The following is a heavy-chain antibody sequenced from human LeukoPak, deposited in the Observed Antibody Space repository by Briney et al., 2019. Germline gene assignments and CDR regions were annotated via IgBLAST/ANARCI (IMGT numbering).Heavy chain of an antibody. CDR3: ARENQWLDSLMLFDI. CDR1: GGSFSGYY. D-gene: IGHD6-19*01. V-gene: IGHV3-11*04. J-gene: IGHJ3*02. Sequence: LSLTCAVYGGSFSGYYWSWIRQPPGKGLEWVSYISSSGSTIYYADSVKGRFTISRDNAKNSLYLQMNSLRAEDTAVYYCARENQWLDSLMLFDIWGQGTMVTVSS. CDR2: ISSSGSTI.